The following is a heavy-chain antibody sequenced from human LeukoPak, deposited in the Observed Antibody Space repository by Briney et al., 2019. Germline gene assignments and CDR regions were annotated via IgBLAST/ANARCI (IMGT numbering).Heavy chain of an antibody. D-gene: IGHD3-10*01. Sequence: PSETLSLTCTVSGGSISSSSYYWGWIRQPPGKGLEWVSGIRESGGGTNYADSVKGRFTISRDNSMNTVYLQMNSLRAEDTAVYFCAKRGIVIRGVLIMGFHKAAYYFDYWGQGILVTVSS. CDR2: IRESGGGT. CDR1: GGSISSSSYY. J-gene: IGHJ4*02. CDR3: AKRGIVIRGVLIMGFHKAAYYFDY. V-gene: IGHV3-23*01.